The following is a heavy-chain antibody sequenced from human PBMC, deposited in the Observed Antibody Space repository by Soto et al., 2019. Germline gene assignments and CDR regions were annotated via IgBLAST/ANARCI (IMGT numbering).Heavy chain of an antibody. CDR2: ISGSGGST. V-gene: IGHV3-23*01. J-gene: IGHJ5*02. CDR3: AKDRRYFDWLLSKGWFDP. D-gene: IGHD3-9*01. Sequence: GGSLRLSCAASGFTFSSYAMSWVRQAPGKGLEWVSAISGSGGSTYYADSVKGRFTISRDNSKNTLYLQMNSLRAEDTAVYYCAKDRRYFDWLLSKGWFDPWGQGTLVTVSS. CDR1: GFTFSSYA.